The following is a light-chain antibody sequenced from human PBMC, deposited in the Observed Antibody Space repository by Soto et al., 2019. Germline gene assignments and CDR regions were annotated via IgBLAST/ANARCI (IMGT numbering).Light chain of an antibody. V-gene: IGLV2-18*01. CDR2: EVN. CDR3: SLYTTDSTYV. CDR1: SSDFNNYNR. J-gene: IGLJ1*01. Sequence: QSALTQPPSASGSPGQSVTISCTGTSSDFNNYNRVSWYQRPPGTGPKLIIYEVNNRPSGVPDRFSGSKSGNTASLTISGLQAEDEAEYYCSLYTTDSTYVFGPGTKVT.